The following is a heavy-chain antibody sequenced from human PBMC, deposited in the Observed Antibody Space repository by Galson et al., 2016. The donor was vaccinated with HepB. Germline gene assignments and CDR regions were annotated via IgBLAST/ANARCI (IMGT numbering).Heavy chain of an antibody. Sequence: SVKVSCKASGYTFTSYYIHWVRQAPGQGLEWVGVITPSGGITTYAQKFRGRVTMTRDTSRSTVYMELISLRSEDTAVYYCARDQIYYGSGSYWGYWGQGTLVTVSS. D-gene: IGHD3-10*01. CDR1: GYTFTSYY. CDR2: ITPSGGIT. CDR3: ARDQIYYGSGSYWGY. J-gene: IGHJ4*02. V-gene: IGHV1-46*01.